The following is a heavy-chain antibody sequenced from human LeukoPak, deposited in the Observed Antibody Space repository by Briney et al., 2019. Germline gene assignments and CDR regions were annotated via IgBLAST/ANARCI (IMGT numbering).Heavy chain of an antibody. Sequence: SQTLSLTCTVSGGSISSGGYYWAWIRQPPGKGLEWIGSVYYGRNPYFNPSLESRATISVDTSKNHFSLKMSSVPAADTAVYYCARSSGTGTFSYWGQGTLVTVSS. CDR3: ARSSGTGTFSY. J-gene: IGHJ4*02. CDR2: VYYGRNP. V-gene: IGHV4-39*02. D-gene: IGHD6-25*01. CDR1: GGSISSGGYY.